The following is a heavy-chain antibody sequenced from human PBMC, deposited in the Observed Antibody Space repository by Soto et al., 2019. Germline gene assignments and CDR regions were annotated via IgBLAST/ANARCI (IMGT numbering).Heavy chain of an antibody. CDR2: ISISGGST. Sequence: EVQLLESGGGLVQPGGSLSLSCAASGFTFSNYALTWVRQAPGKALEWVSAISISGGSTYYADSVKGRFTISRDTSKNTLYLQMNSLRAEDTAVYHCAKGREWELPIDYCAQGTLVTVSS. D-gene: IGHD1-26*01. CDR3: AKGREWELPIDY. V-gene: IGHV3-23*01. J-gene: IGHJ4*02. CDR1: GFTFSNYA.